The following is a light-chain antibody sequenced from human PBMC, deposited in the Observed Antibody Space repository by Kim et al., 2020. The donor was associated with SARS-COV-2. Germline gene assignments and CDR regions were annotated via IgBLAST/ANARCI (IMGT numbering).Light chain of an antibody. CDR3: QQYFDYPIT. CDR2: AVS. Sequence: ASVGATVTITCRASQGIGNYVAWFQHKPGRVPKSLMYAVSVLESGVPSRFSGSGSGTHFTLTVTSLQPEDFATYFCQQYFDYPITFGQGTRLEIK. J-gene: IGKJ5*01. CDR1: QGIGNY. V-gene: IGKV1-16*01.